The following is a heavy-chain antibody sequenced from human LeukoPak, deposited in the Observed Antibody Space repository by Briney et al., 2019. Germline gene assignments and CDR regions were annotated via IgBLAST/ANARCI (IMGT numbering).Heavy chain of an antibody. CDR2: IWYDGSNK. CDR1: GFTFSSYG. J-gene: IGHJ6*03. Sequence: GGSLRLSCAASGFTFSSYGMHWVRQAPGKGLEWVAVIWYDGSNKYYADSVKGRFTISRDNSKNTLYLQMNSLRAEDTAVYYCARDPGITGSRYYYYYMDVWGEGTTVTVSS. V-gene: IGHV3-33*01. CDR3: ARDPGITGSRYYYYYMDV. D-gene: IGHD1-20*01.